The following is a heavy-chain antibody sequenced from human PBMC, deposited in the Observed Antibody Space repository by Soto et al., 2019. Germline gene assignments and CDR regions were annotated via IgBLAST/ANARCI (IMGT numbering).Heavy chain of an antibody. V-gene: IGHV1-18*01. CDR2: ISAYNGNT. D-gene: IGHD3-22*01. Sequence: ASVKVSCKASGYTFTSYGISWVRQAPGQGLEWMGWISAYNGNTNHAQKLQGRVTMTTDTSTSTAYMELRSLRSDDTAVYYCARVPVLYYYDSSGYSWFDPWGQGTLVTVSS. CDR3: ARVPVLYYYDSSGYSWFDP. J-gene: IGHJ5*02. CDR1: GYTFTSYG.